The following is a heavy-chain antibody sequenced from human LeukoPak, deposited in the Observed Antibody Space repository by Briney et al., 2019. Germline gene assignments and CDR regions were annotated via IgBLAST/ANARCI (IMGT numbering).Heavy chain of an antibody. J-gene: IGHJ4*02. CDR2: IYYSVST. D-gene: IGHD2-2*01. V-gene: IGHV4-59*08. Sequence: PSESLSLTCTVSGGSISSYYGSWIRQPPGKGLEWIGYIYYSVSTNYNPSLKSRVTISVDTSKNQFSLKLSSVTAADTAVYYCARLDIVVVTAAMYYFDYWGQGTLVTVSS. CDR3: ARLDIVVVTAAMYYFDY. CDR1: GGSISSYY.